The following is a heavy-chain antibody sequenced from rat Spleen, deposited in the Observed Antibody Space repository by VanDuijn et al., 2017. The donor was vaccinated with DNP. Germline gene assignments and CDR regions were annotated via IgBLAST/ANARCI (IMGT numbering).Heavy chain of an antibody. CDR1: GFTFNNYW. CDR3: ARPDA. J-gene: IGHJ4*01. Sequence: EVQLVESGGGLVKSGRSLKLSCVASGFTFNNYWMFWIRQAPGKGLEWVTSINADGSRTYYRDSVKGRCTISRDNAKSTLYLQMDSLRSEDTATYYCARPDAWGQGTSVTVSS. V-gene: IGHV5-58*01. CDR2: INADGSRT.